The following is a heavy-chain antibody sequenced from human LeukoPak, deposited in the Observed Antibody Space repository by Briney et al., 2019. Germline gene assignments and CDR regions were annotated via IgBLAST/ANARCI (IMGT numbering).Heavy chain of an antibody. Sequence: PSETLSLTCSVSGGSISTYYWSWIRQPAGKGLEWIGRIHTSGSSNYNPSLKSRVTISVDTSKNQFSLKLSSVTAADTAVYYCACPTPIDYYYGMDVWGQGTTVTVSS. CDR1: GGSISTYY. J-gene: IGHJ6*02. CDR3: ACPTPIDYYYGMDV. CDR2: IHTSGSS. V-gene: IGHV4-4*07. D-gene: IGHD4-11*01.